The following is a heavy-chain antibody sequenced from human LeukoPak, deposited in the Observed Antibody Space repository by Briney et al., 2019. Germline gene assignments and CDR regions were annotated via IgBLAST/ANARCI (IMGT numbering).Heavy chain of an antibody. CDR2: INPSGGST. D-gene: IGHD3-22*01. V-gene: IGHV1-46*01. CDR3: GAGSSAYYHYFDY. Sequence: ASVKVSCKASGYTFTSYYMYWVRQAPGQGLEWMGIINPSGGSTSYAQKFQGRVTMTRDTSTSTVYMELSSLRSEDTAVYYCGAGSSAYYHYFDYWGQGTLVTVSS. J-gene: IGHJ4*02. CDR1: GYTFTSYY.